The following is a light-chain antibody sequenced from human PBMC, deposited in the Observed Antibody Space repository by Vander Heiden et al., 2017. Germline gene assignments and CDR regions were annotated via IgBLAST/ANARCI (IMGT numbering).Light chain of an antibody. CDR3: QQSFRRPPT. Sequence: DIQMTQSPSSLSASVGDRVTITCRASQSISSHLNWYQQKPGKAPKLLMYGASSLQSGVPSRFSGSGSGTEFTLTISSLQPEDFATYYCQQSFRRPPTFGPGTKVDIK. J-gene: IGKJ3*01. CDR2: GAS. CDR1: QSISSH. V-gene: IGKV1-39*01.